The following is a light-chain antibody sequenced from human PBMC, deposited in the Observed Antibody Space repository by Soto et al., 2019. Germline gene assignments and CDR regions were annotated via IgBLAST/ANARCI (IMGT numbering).Light chain of an antibody. CDR2: ANS. J-gene: IGLJ3*02. CDR1: SSNIGAGYD. V-gene: IGLV1-40*01. CDR3: AAWDASLKGLV. Sequence: QSVLTQPPSVSGAPGQRVTISCTGSSSNIGAGYDVHWYQQLPGTAPKLLIYANSLRPSGVPDRFSSSKSGTSASLAVSGLQSEDEADYYCAAWDASLKGLVFGGGTQLTVL.